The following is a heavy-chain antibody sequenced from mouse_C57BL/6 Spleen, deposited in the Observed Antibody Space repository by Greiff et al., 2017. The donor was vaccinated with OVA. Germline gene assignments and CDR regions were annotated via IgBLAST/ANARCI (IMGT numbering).Heavy chain of an antibody. D-gene: IGHD1-1*01. J-gene: IGHJ1*03. Sequence: VKQRPGKGLEWIGRIYPGDGDTNYNGKFKGKATLTADKSSSTAYMQLSSLTSEDSAVYFCASKAITTVVATDWYFDVWGTGTTVTVSS. CDR2: IYPGDGDT. CDR3: ASKAITTVVATDWYFDV. V-gene: IGHV1-82*01.